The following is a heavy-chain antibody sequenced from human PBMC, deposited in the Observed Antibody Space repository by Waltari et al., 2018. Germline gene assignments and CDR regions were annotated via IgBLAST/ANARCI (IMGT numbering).Heavy chain of an antibody. Sequence: EVQLLESGGGLVQPGGSLRLSCAASGFTFSSYSMTWVRQAPGKGLEWVSGISASGGSTYYADSVKGRFTMSRDDSKNTLYLQMISLRAEDTAVYYCAKGSGGSGSYYNGDYWGQGTLVTVSS. J-gene: IGHJ4*02. CDR1: GFTFSSYS. D-gene: IGHD3-10*01. V-gene: IGHV3-23*01. CDR3: AKGSGGSGSYYNGDY. CDR2: ISASGGST.